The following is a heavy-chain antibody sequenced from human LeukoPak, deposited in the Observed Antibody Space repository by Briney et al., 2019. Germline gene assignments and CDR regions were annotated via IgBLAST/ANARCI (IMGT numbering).Heavy chain of an antibody. J-gene: IGHJ5*02. CDR1: GFTFSAYW. CDR3: ARDHIMGYDFWSGYYP. CDR2: IKQDGSEK. Sequence: GGSLRLSCAASGFTFSAYWMTWVRQAPGKGLEWVANIKQDGSEKYYVDSVKGRFTISRDNAKNSLYLQMNSLRAEDTAVYYCARDHIMGYDFWSGYYPWGQGTLVTVSS. V-gene: IGHV3-7*01. D-gene: IGHD3-3*01.